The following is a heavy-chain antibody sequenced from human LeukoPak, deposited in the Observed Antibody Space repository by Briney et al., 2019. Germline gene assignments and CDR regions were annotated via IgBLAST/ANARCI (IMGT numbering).Heavy chain of an antibody. CDR3: AKGQSYYYDSSGYYRAYYFDY. J-gene: IGHJ4*02. D-gene: IGHD3-22*01. Sequence: GRSLRLSCAASGFTFDDYAMHWVRQAPGKGLEWFSGIRWNSGSIVYADSVKGRFTISRDNAKTSLYLQMNSLRAEDTALYYCAKGQSYYYDSSGYYRAYYFDYWGQGTLVTVSS. V-gene: IGHV3-9*01. CDR1: GFTFDDYA. CDR2: IRWNSGSI.